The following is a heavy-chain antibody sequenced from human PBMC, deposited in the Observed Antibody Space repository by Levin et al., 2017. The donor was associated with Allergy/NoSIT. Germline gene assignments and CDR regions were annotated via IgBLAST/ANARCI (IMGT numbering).Heavy chain of an antibody. Sequence: ASVKVSCKTSGYTFSGYFIHWVRQAPGHGLEWMGLINPKSGATFYPQKFRGRVSMTRDTSIGTAYLDLSGLGSDDTAVYYCARDPKGTSLYYYYYMDVWGTGTTVTVSS. V-gene: IGHV1-2*02. D-gene: IGHD1-7*01. CDR2: INPKSGAT. CDR3: ARDPKGTSLYYYYYMDV. J-gene: IGHJ6*03. CDR1: GYTFSGYF.